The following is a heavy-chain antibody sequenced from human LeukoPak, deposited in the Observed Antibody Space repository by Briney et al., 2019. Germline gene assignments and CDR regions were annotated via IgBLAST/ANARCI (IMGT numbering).Heavy chain of an antibody. V-gene: IGHV4-4*07. CDR3: ARGFGSGGHYDF. D-gene: IGHD2-15*01. Sequence: SETLSLTCTVSGGSISSYYWTWIRQPAGTGLEWIGRMYTTGATNYNPSLKSRVTMSVDTSKNQFSLKLTSVTAADTAVYYCARGFGSGGHYDFWGQGTLVTVSS. CDR2: MYTTGAT. J-gene: IGHJ4*02. CDR1: GGSISSYY.